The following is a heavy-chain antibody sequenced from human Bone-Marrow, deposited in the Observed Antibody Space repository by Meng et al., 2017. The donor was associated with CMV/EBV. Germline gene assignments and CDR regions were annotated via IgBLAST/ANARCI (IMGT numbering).Heavy chain of an antibody. Sequence: GQRGQVRAGVTRPGASGKVSCKASGDTFTGYYMHWVRQAPGQGLEWMGWINPNSGGTNYAQKFQGRVTMTRDTSISTAYMELSRLRSDDTAVYYCAKDPGLYYYGSGSPDYWGQGTLVTVSS. V-gene: IGHV1-2*02. CDR2: INPNSGGT. CDR3: AKDPGLYYYGSGSPDY. J-gene: IGHJ4*02. D-gene: IGHD3-10*01. CDR1: GDTFTGYY.